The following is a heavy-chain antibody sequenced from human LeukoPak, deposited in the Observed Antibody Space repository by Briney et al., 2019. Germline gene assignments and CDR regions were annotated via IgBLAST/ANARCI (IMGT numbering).Heavy chain of an antibody. CDR2: ISGSGSGDNT. CDR3: AKIRPPAYDF. Sequence: GGSLRLSCAASGFTFSSYAMNWVRQAPGKGLEWVSAISGSGSGDNTYYADSVKGRFTISRDNPKNTLYLQMNSLRAEDTAVYYCAKIRPPAYDFWGQGTMVTVSS. D-gene: IGHD3-3*02. J-gene: IGHJ3*01. CDR1: GFTFSSYA. V-gene: IGHV3-23*01.